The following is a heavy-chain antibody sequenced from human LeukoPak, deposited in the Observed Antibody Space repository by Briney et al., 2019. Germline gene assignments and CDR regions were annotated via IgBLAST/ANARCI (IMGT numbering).Heavy chain of an antibody. J-gene: IGHJ4*02. CDR1: GGSFSGYY. CDR2: INHRGST. Sequence: SETLSLTCAVYGGSFSGYYWSWIRQPPGKGLEWIGEINHRGSTNYNPSLKSRVTISVDTSKNQFSLKLSSVTAADTAVYYCARGRFWSGFIFDYWGQGTLVTVSS. D-gene: IGHD3-3*01. V-gene: IGHV4-34*01. CDR3: ARGRFWSGFIFDY.